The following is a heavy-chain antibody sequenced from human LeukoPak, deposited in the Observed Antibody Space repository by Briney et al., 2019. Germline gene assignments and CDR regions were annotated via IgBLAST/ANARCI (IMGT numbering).Heavy chain of an antibody. Sequence: GGSLRLSCAASGFSVTDKSMAWVRQAPGKGLDCISIIYRGEVTSYADSVRGRFIISRDSGTNTLYLQMDSLRADDTATYYCARVVAAIALRDYHCVDVWGKGTMVAVSS. V-gene: IGHV3-53*01. CDR2: IYRGEVT. CDR3: ARVVAAIALRDYHCVDV. CDR1: GFSVTDKS. D-gene: IGHD2-21*02. J-gene: IGHJ6*03.